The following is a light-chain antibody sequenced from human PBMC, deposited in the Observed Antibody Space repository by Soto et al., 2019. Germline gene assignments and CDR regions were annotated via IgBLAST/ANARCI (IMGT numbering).Light chain of an antibody. CDR3: QAWDSSTHYV. V-gene: IGLV3-1*01. CDR1: KLGDKY. J-gene: IGLJ1*01. CDR2: QDS. Sequence: SSELTQPPSASVSPGQTASITCSGDKLGDKYACWYQQKPGQSPVLVIYQDSKRPSGIPERFSGSNSGNTATLTISGTQAMDEADYYCQAWDSSTHYVFGTGTKLTVL.